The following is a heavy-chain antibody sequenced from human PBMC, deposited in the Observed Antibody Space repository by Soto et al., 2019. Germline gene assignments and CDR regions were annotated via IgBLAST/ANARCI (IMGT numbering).Heavy chain of an antibody. CDR2: INPSGGST. Sequence: QVQLVQSGAEVKKPGASVKVSCKASGYTFTSCYMHWVRQAPGQGLEWVGIINPSGGSTNYAQKFXXRXTXXRDTSTSTVYMELSSLKSEDTAMYYCARADKGGSYWGQGTLVTVSS. J-gene: IGHJ4*02. D-gene: IGHD1-26*01. V-gene: IGHV1-46*01. CDR3: ARADKGGSY. CDR1: GYTFTSCY.